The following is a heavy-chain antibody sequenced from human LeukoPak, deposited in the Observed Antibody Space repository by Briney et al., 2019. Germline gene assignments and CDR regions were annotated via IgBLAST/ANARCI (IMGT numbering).Heavy chain of an antibody. CDR3: AREAVAGTMDY. Sequence: SETLSLTCTVSGGSISSYYWSWIRQPPGKGLEWIGYIYYSGSTNYNPSLKSRVTISVDTSKNQFSLKLSSVTAADTAVYYCAREAVAGTMDYWGQGTLVTVSS. V-gene: IGHV4-59*01. J-gene: IGHJ4*02. CDR2: IYYSGST. D-gene: IGHD6-19*01. CDR1: GGSISSYY.